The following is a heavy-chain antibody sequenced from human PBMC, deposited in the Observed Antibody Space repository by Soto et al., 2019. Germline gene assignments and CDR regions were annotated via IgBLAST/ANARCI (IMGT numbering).Heavy chain of an antibody. Sequence: SGPTLVNPTQTLTLTCTFSGFSLSTSGVGVGWVRQPPGGALELLALIYWDDDKRYSPSLKSRLTITKDTSRNQVVLTMTNMDNMDTAKYYCAHRTEWRNENFWNAWNWLDPWGQVILVTVSS. D-gene: IGHD3-3*01. CDR1: GFSLSTSGVG. CDR3: AHRTEWRNENFWNAWNWLDP. CDR2: IYWDDDK. J-gene: IGHJ5*02. V-gene: IGHV2-5*02.